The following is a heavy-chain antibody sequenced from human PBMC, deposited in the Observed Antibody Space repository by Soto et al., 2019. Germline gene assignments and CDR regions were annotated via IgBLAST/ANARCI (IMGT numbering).Heavy chain of an antibody. J-gene: IGHJ4*02. CDR1: GYTFTDFF. D-gene: IGHD5-12*01. V-gene: IGHV1-2*04. CDR3: AKGGGGYTGYDLTY. Sequence: QVQLVQSGPEVKKPGTSVKVSCKASGYTFTDFFIYWVRQAPGQGLEWMGWINPNSGGTHYAEKFQGWVPLTRDTSISTTYRELSRLRSNDTAVYYCAKGGGGYTGYDLTYWGQGTLVTVSS. CDR2: INPNSGGT.